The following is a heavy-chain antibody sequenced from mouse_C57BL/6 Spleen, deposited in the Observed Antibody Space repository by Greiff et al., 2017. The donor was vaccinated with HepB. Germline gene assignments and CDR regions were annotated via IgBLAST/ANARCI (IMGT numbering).Heavy chain of an antibody. V-gene: IGHV1-59*01. Sequence: QVKLQQPGAELVRPGTSVKLSCKASGYTFTSYWMHWVKQRPGQGLEWIGVIDPSDSYTNYNQKFKGKATLTVDTSSSTAYMQLSSLTSEDSAVYYGPRSYYYGSSTYWYFDVWGTGTTVTVSS. CDR2: IDPSDSYT. J-gene: IGHJ1*03. CDR1: GYTFTSYW. D-gene: IGHD1-1*01. CDR3: PRSYYYGSSTYWYFDV.